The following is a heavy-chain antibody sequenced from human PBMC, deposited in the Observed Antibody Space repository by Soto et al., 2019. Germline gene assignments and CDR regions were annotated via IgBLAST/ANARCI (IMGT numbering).Heavy chain of an antibody. D-gene: IGHD6-6*01. V-gene: IGHV3-48*03. Sequence: GSLRLSCAASGFTFSSYEMNWVRQAPGKGLEWVSYISSSGSTIYYADSVKGRFTISRDNAKNSLYLQMNSLGAEDTAVYYCATQTSIAARSWFDPWGQGTLVTVSS. CDR1: GFTFSSYE. CDR2: ISSSGSTI. CDR3: ATQTSIAARSWFDP. J-gene: IGHJ5*02.